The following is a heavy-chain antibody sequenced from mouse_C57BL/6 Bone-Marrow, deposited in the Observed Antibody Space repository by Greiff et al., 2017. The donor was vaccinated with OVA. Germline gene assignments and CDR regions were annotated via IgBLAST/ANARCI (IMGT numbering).Heavy chain of an antibody. D-gene: IGHD5-1*01. J-gene: IGHJ4*01. V-gene: IGHV5-12*01. Sequence: EVKVVESGGGLVQPGGSLKLSCAASGFTFSDYYMYWVRQTPEKRLEWVAYISNGGGSTYYADTVKGRFTISRDNAKNTLYLQMSRLKSEDTAMYYGARHYLYAMDYWGQGTSVTVSS. CDR3: ARHYLYAMDY. CDR2: ISNGGGST. CDR1: GFTFSDYY.